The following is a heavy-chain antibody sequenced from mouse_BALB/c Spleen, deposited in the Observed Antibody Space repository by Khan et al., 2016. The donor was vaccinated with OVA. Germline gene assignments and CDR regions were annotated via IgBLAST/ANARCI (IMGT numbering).Heavy chain of an antibody. J-gene: IGHJ3*01. CDR3: TRHGYVAWFTY. Sequence: EVQLKQSGPELMKPGASVKISCKASGYSFTSYYIHWVIQSHGKSLEWIGYIDPFSGGTTYNQKFKGKATLTVDKSSNTAYIHLINLTSEDSAVYYCTRHGYVAWFTYWGQETLVTVSA. D-gene: IGHD2-2*01. V-gene: IGHV1S135*01. CDR2: IDPFSGGT. CDR1: GYSFTSYY.